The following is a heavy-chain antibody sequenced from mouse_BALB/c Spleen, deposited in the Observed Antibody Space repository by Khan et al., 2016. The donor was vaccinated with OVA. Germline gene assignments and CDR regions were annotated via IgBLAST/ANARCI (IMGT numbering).Heavy chain of an antibody. V-gene: IGHV5-17*02. CDR2: MSSGSSTI. Sequence: DVQLVESGGGLVQPGGSRKLSCAASGFTFSNFGMHWVRQAPKKGLAWVAYMSSGSSTIYYVDTVKGRSTISRDNPTNILCLQMNSRRSEDTAMYYCSRSGGNFHWYFDVWGAGTSVTVSS. CDR1: GFTFSNFG. J-gene: IGHJ1*01. CDR3: SRSGGNFHWYFDV. D-gene: IGHD3-1*01.